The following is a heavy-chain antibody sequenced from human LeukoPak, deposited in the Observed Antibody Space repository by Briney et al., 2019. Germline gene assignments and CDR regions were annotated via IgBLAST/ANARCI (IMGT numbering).Heavy chain of an antibody. CDR1: GGTFSSYA. J-gene: IGHJ4*02. Sequence: SVKVSCKASGGTFSSYAISWVRQAPGQGLEWMERIIPILGIANYAQKFQGRVTITADKSTSTAYMELSSLRSEDTAVYYCARLMDIVATRDYWGQGTLVTVSS. D-gene: IGHD5-12*01. CDR3: ARLMDIVATRDY. V-gene: IGHV1-69*04. CDR2: IIPILGIA.